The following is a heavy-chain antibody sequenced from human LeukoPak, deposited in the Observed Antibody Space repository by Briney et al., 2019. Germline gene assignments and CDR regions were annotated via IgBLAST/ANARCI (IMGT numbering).Heavy chain of an antibody. CDR2: INHSGST. V-gene: IGHV4-34*01. Sequence: KPSETLSLTCTVSGGSISSYYWSWIRQPPGKGLEWIGEINHSGSTNYNPSLKSRVTISVDTSKNQFSLKLSSVTAADTAVYYCARGSGWYFPDYWGQGTLVTVSS. D-gene: IGHD6-19*01. CDR3: ARGSGWYFPDY. CDR1: GGSISSYY. J-gene: IGHJ4*02.